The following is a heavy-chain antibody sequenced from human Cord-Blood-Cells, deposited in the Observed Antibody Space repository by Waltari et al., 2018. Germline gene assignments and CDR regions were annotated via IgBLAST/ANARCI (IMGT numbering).Heavy chain of an antibody. Sequence: QVQLVPSGAAEKKTGALVKVSCKASGYTSTGYYIHWVERAPGQGLEWMGWINPNSGGTNYAQKFQGRVTMTRDTSISTAYMELSRLRSDDTAVYYCARVILLENDAFDIWGQGTMVTVSS. V-gene: IGHV1-2*02. CDR3: ARVILLENDAFDI. CDR2: INPNSGGT. D-gene: IGHD1-1*01. J-gene: IGHJ3*02. CDR1: GYTSTGYY.